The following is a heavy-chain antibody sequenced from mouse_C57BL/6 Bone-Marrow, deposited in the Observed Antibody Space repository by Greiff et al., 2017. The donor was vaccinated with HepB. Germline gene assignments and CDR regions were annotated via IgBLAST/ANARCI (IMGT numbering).Heavy chain of an antibody. V-gene: IGHV1-82*01. D-gene: IGHD2-3*01. J-gene: IGHJ3*01. CDR3: ARGGWLLPAY. CDR2: IYPGDGDT. CDR1: GYAFSSSW. Sequence: VQLQESGPELVKPGASVKISCKASGYAFSSSWMNWVKQRPGKGLEWIGRIYPGDGDTNYNGKFKGKATLTADKSSSTAYMQLSSLTSEDSAVYFCARGGWLLPAYWGQGTLVTVSA.